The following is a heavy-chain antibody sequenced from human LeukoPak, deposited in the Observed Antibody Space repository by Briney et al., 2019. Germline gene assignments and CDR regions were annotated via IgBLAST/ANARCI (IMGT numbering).Heavy chain of an antibody. CDR3: ARRRNLPSHSDY. J-gene: IGHJ4*02. D-gene: IGHD1-14*01. CDR2: ISGSGGST. CDR1: GFTFSSYA. V-gene: IGHV3-23*01. Sequence: GGSLRLSCAASGFTFSSYAMSWVRQAPGKGLEWVSAISGSGGSTYYADSVKGRFTISRDNSKNTLYLQMNSLRAEDTAVYYCARRRNLPSHSDYWGPGTLVTVSS.